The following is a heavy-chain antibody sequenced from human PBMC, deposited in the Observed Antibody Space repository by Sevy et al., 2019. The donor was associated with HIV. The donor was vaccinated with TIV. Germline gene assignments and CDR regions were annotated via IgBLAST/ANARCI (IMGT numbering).Heavy chain of an antibody. CDR1: GYSISSGYY. J-gene: IGHJ4*02. CDR2: FYDSGST. V-gene: IGHV4-38-2*01. Sequence: SETLSLTCPVSGYSISSGYYWGWIRQPPGKGLEWIGSFYDSGSTYYNPSLKSRVTISVDTSKNQFSLKLSSVTAADTAVYYCARHQPDGLSTLFFDYWGQGTLVTVSS. CDR3: ARHQPDGLSTLFFDY.